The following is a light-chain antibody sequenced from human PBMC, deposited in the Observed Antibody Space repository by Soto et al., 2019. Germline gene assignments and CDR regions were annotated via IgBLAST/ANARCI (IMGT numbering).Light chain of an antibody. CDR2: DVS. Sequence: ALTQPASVSGSPGQSITISCTGTSNDVGGYNYVSWYQQHPGKAPKLMIYDVSSRPSGVSNRFSGSKSGNTASLTISGLQAEDEADYYCSSYTSSTTEVFGTGTKSPS. J-gene: IGLJ1*01. V-gene: IGLV2-14*01. CDR1: SNDVGGYNY. CDR3: SSYTSSTTEV.